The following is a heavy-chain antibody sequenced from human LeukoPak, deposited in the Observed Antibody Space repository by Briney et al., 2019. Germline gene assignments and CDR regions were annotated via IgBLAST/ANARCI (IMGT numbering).Heavy chain of an antibody. J-gene: IGHJ6*03. Sequence: SQTLSLTCAISGDSVSINIAAWNWIRQSPSRGLEWLGRTYYRSKWYNDYAMSVKSRITINPDTFKNQFSLQLSSVTSEDTAVYYCAKSYSARLGQESYYYFYVDVWGKGTTITVSS. D-gene: IGHD6-13*01. V-gene: IGHV6-1*01. CDR1: GDSVSINIAA. CDR3: AKSYSARLGQESYYYFYVDV. CDR2: TYYRSKWYN.